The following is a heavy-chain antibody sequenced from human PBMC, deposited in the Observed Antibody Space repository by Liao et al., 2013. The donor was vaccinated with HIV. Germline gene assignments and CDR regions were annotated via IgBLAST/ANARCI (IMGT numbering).Heavy chain of an antibody. Sequence: QLQLQESGPGLVKSSETLSLTCTVSGGSIRSRSYYWGWIRQPPGKGLEWIGSIYYSGSTYYNPSLKSRVTISVDTSKNQFSLKLSSVTAADTAVYYCAREPTAAASLDPWGQGTLVTVSS. J-gene: IGHJ5*02. CDR3: AREPTAAASLDP. V-gene: IGHV4-39*07. D-gene: IGHD6-25*01. CDR1: GGSIRSRSYY. CDR2: IYYSGST.